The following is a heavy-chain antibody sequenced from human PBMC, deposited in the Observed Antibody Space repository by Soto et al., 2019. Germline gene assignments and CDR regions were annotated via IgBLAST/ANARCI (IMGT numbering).Heavy chain of an antibody. J-gene: IGHJ4*02. Sequence: EVQLLESGGGLVQPGGSLRLSCAASGFTFGSYAMSWVRQAPGKGLEWVSAISGSGGSTYYADSVKGRFTISRDNSKNTLYLQMNSLRAEDTAVYYCASGEYSCSLGYFDYWGQGTLVTVSS. V-gene: IGHV3-23*01. CDR3: ASGEYSCSLGYFDY. CDR1: GFTFGSYA. D-gene: IGHD6-6*01. CDR2: ISGSGGST.